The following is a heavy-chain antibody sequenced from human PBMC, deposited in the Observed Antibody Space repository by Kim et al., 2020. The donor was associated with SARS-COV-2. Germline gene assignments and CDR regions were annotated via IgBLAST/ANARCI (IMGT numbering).Heavy chain of an antibody. Sequence: SVKVSCKASGGTFSSYAISWVRQAPGQGLEWMGRIIPILGIANYAQKFQGRVTITADKSTSTAYMELSSLRSEDTAGYYFARVDTAMGGDWGQGTLVTV. V-gene: IGHV1-69*04. J-gene: IGHJ4*02. CDR2: IIPILGIA. D-gene: IGHD5-18*01. CDR3: ARVDTAMGGD. CDR1: GGTFSSYA.